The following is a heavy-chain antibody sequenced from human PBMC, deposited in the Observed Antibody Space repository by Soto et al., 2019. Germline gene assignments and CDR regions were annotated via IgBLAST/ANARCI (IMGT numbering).Heavy chain of an antibody. J-gene: IGHJ4*02. CDR3: AIVGATSSANY. D-gene: IGHD1-26*01. V-gene: IGHV1-2*04. Sequence: ASVKVSCKASGYTFTCSYMHWLRQAPGQGLEWMGWINPNSGGTNYAQKFQGWVTMTRDTSISTAYMELSRLRSDDTAVYYCAIVGATSSANYWGQGTLVTVSS. CDR2: INPNSGGT. CDR1: GYTFTCSY.